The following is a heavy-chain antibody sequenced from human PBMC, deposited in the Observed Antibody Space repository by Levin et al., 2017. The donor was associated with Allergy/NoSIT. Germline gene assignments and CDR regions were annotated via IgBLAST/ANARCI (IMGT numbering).Heavy chain of an antibody. CDR3: ARGRVPNDY. CDR2: ISRGNSYT. J-gene: IGHJ4*02. V-gene: IGHV3-11*05. D-gene: IGHD3-10*01. Sequence: GESLKISCAASGFIVSDSYMSWIRQAPGKGLEWVSYISRGNSYTNYLDSVKGRFTISRDNAKNSLYLQMNSLRAEDTAIYYCARGRVPNDYWGQGTLVIVSS. CDR1: GFIVSDSY.